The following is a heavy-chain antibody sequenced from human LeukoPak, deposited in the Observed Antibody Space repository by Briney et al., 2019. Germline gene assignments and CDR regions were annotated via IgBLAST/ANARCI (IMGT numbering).Heavy chain of an antibody. V-gene: IGHV3-30-3*01. CDR1: GFTFSSYA. CDR3: ARDRPSIAVAVSWYYFDY. CDR2: ISYDGSNK. D-gene: IGHD6-19*01. Sequence: GGSLRLSCAASGFTFSSYAMHWVRQAPGKGLEWVAVISYDGSNKYYADSVKGRFTISRDNSKNTLYLQMNSLRAEDTAVYYCARDRPSIAVAVSWYYFDYWGRGTLVTVSS. J-gene: IGHJ4*02.